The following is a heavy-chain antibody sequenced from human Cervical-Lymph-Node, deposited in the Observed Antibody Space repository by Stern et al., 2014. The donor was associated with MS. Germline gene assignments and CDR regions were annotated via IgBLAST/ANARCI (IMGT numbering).Heavy chain of an antibody. CDR1: GYNFIEYY. Sequence: QEQLVESGTEVKKPGASVKVSCKTSGYNFIEYYIHWVRQAPGQGLEWMGWVNPNNGDTNYAQKFRGRIAMTSDTSINTTYMELNRLTSGDTGIYYCARVRDYGGKGALGPVS. J-gene: IGHJ4*02. CDR2: VNPNNGDT. CDR3: ARVRDY. V-gene: IGHV1-2*02.